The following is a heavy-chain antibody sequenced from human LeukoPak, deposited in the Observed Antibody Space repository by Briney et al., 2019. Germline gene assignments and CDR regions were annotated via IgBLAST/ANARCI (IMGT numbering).Heavy chain of an antibody. CDR3: ARQVVVAAHFDY. CDR1: GYSFTSYW. J-gene: IGHJ4*02. D-gene: IGHD2-15*01. V-gene: IGHV5-51*01. CDR2: IYPSASDT. Sequence: GESLKISCMGSGYSFTSYWIGWVRQMPGQGMDWMGIIYPSASDTRYSPSFQGQVTISADKSLSTAYLQWSSLKASDTAMYYCARQVVVAAHFDYWGQGTLVTVSS.